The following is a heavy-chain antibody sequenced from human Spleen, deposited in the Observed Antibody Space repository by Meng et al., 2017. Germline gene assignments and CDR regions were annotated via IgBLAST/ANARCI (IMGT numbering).Heavy chain of an antibody. Sequence: QGLLQQWGAGLLKPSATLSLTCVVSGGSFSDYYWSWIRQPPGKGLEWIGEINHSGSTNYNPSLESRATISVDTSQNNLSLKLSSVTAADSAVYYCARGPTTMAHDFDYWGQGTLVTVSS. CDR1: GGSFSDYY. CDR3: ARGPTTMAHDFDY. V-gene: IGHV4-34*01. D-gene: IGHD4-11*01. CDR2: INHSGST. J-gene: IGHJ4*02.